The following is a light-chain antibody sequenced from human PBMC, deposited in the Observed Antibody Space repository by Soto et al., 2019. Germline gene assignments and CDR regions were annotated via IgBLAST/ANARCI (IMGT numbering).Light chain of an antibody. J-gene: IGLJ3*02. V-gene: IGLV2-11*01. CDR1: SSDVGGYNY. Sequence: QSVLTQPASVSGSPGQSITISCTGTSSDVGGYNYVSWYQQHPGKAPKLMIYDVTKRPSGVPDRFSDSKSGNTASLTISGLQAEDEADYYCCSYGGYFWVFGGGTKLTVL. CDR2: DVT. CDR3: CSYGGYFWV.